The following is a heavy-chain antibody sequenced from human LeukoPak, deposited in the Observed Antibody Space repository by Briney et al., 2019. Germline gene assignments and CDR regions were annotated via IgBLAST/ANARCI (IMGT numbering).Heavy chain of an antibody. CDR3: ARKNGLDY. CDR2: IKQDGSEK. CDR1: GFTFRSYW. J-gene: IGHJ4*02. V-gene: IGHV3-7*01. Sequence: GGSLRLSCAASGFTFRSYWTSWVRQAPGKGLEWVANIKQDGSEKYYVDSVKGRFTISRDNAKNSLYLQMNSLRAEDTAVYYCARKNGLDYWGQGTLVTVSS.